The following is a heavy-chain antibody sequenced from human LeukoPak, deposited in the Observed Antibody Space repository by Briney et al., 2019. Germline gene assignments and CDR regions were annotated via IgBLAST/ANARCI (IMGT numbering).Heavy chain of an antibody. J-gene: IGHJ4*02. D-gene: IGHD6-13*01. CDR3: ARDLSSSSLFDY. Sequence: GGSLRLSCAASGFTFSSYSMNWVRQAPGKGLEWVSSISSSSYIYYADSVKGRFTISRDNAKNSLYLQMNSLRAEDTAVYYCARDLSSSSLFDYWGQGTLVTVSS. CDR1: GFTFSSYS. V-gene: IGHV3-21*01. CDR2: ISSSSYI.